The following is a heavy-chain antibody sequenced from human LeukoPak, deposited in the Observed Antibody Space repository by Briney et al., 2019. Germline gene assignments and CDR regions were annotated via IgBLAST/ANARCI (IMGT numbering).Heavy chain of an antibody. V-gene: IGHV3-23*01. D-gene: IGHD3-16*01. Sequence: PGGSLRLSCAASGFTFSSYAMTWVRQAPGKGLEWVSSISDSAGHTYYADSVRGRFTISRDNSKNTVFLQMNSLRAEDTAVYYCAKDGVWRSYYFDYWGQGTLVTVSS. CDR2: ISDSAGHT. J-gene: IGHJ4*02. CDR3: AKDGVWRSYYFDY. CDR1: GFTFSSYA.